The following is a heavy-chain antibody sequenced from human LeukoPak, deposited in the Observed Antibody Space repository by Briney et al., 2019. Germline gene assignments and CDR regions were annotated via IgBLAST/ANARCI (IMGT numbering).Heavy chain of an antibody. Sequence: PSETLSLTCTVSGGSISSYYWSWIRQPPGKGLEWIGYIYYSGSTNYNPSLKSRVTISVDTSKNQFSLKLSSVTAADTAVYYCARHFEYQLSYGGPYNWFDPWGQGTLVTVSS. CDR2: IYYSGST. CDR1: GGSISSYY. V-gene: IGHV4-59*01. D-gene: IGHD2-2*01. J-gene: IGHJ5*02. CDR3: ARHFEYQLSYGGPYNWFDP.